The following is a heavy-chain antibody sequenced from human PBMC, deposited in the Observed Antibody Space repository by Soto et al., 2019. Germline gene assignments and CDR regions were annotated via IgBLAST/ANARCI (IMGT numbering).Heavy chain of an antibody. Sequence: SETLSLTCAVYGGSFSGYYWSWIRQPPGKGLEWIGEINHSGSTNYNPSLKSRVTISVDTSKNQFSLKLSSVTAADTAVYYCARGRVAAARRSYYYYGMDVWGQGTTVTVSS. CDR2: INHSGST. V-gene: IGHV4-34*01. CDR1: GGSFSGYY. D-gene: IGHD6-13*01. CDR3: ARGRVAAARRSYYYYGMDV. J-gene: IGHJ6*02.